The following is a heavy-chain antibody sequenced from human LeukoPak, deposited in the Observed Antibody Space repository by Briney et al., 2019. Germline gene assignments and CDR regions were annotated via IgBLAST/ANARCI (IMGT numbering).Heavy chain of an antibody. D-gene: IGHD6-13*01. V-gene: IGHV3-21*01. J-gene: IGHJ4*02. CDR2: ISSSSSYI. Sequence: GGSLRLSCAASGFTFSSDSMNWVRQAPGKGLEWVSSISSSSSYIYYADSVKGRFTISRDNAKNSLYLQMNSLRAEDTAVYYCARDPSGAAAGDYYFDYWGQGTLVTVSS. CDR1: GFTFSSDS. CDR3: ARDPSGAAAGDYYFDY.